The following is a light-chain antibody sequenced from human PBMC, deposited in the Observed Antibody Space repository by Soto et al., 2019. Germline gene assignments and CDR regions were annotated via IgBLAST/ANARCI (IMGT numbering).Light chain of an antibody. Sequence: DIQMTQSPSTLSASVADRVTTTCRASQSISSWLAWYQKKPGKAPKLLIFKASSLESGVPLRFSGSGSGTEFTLTISSLQPDDFATYYGQQYNSYPWTFGQGTKVEIK. CDR2: KAS. J-gene: IGKJ1*01. V-gene: IGKV1-5*03. CDR1: QSISSW. CDR3: QQYNSYPWT.